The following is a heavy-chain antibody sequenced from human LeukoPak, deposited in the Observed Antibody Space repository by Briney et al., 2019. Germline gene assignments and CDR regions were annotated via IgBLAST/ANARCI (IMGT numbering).Heavy chain of an antibody. D-gene: IGHD1-1*01. CDR2: IHYSGST. CDR1: GDSVSSYY. CDR3: ARGGSTGTNLNWVDP. Sequence: SETLSLTCTVSGDSVSSYYWSWIRQPPGKGLEWIGYIHYSGSTNYNPSLKSRVTISGDPSKNQFSLKLSSVTAADTAVYYCARGGSTGTNLNWVDPWGQGTLVTVSS. V-gene: IGHV4-59*08. J-gene: IGHJ5*02.